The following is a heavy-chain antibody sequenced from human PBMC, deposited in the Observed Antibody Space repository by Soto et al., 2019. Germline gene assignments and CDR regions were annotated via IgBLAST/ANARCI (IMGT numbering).Heavy chain of an antibody. J-gene: IGHJ6*02. CDR3: ARYPSSDYYYYGMDV. CDR1: GGTFSSYA. Sequence: SVEVSCKASGGTFSSYAISWARQAPGQGLEWMGGIIPIFVTANYAQKFQGRVTITADESTSTAYMELSSLRSEDTAVYYCARYPSSDYYYYGMDVWRQGTTV. V-gene: IGHV1-69*13. D-gene: IGHD2-2*01. CDR2: IIPIFVTA.